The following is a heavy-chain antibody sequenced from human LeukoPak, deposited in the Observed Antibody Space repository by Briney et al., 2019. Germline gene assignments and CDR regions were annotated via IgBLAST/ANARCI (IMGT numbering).Heavy chain of an antibody. J-gene: IGHJ4*02. Sequence: GGSLRLSCTASGFTLGSHDMHWVRQIPGQGLEWAAAVSSGFHAFFADSVQGRLTVSREDARNSLYLQMNSLRAGDTAVYYCVREARGYHYTYFDYWGQGTLVTVSS. CDR3: VREARGYHYTYFDY. V-gene: IGHV3-13*01. CDR2: VSSGFHA. CDR1: GFTLGSHD. D-gene: IGHD5-18*01.